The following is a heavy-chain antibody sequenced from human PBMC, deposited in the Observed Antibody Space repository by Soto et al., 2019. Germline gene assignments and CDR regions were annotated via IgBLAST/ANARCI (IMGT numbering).Heavy chain of an antibody. Sequence: QVQLVESGGGVVQPGRSLRLSCAASGFTFSSYGMHWVRQAPGKGLEWVAVISYDGSNKYYADSVKGRFTISRDNSKNTLYLQMNSLMAEDTAVYYCARSPYSVSYLAYFDYWGQGTLVTVSS. CDR3: ARSPYSVSYLAYFDY. J-gene: IGHJ4*02. V-gene: IGHV3-30*03. D-gene: IGHD1-26*01. CDR1: GFTFSSYG. CDR2: ISYDGSNK.